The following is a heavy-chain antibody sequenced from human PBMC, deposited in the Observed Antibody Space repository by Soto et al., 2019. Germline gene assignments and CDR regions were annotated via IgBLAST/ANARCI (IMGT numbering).Heavy chain of an antibody. CDR2: IWYDGSNK. CDR3: AREHYYGSGSYYGMDV. J-gene: IGHJ6*02. Sequence: PGGSLRLSCAASGFTFSSYGMHWVRQAPGKGLEWVAVIWYDGSNKYYADSVKGRFTISRDNSKNTLYLQMNSLRAEDTAVYYCAREHYYGSGSYYGMDVWGQGTTVTVS. D-gene: IGHD3-10*01. V-gene: IGHV3-33*01. CDR1: GFTFSSYG.